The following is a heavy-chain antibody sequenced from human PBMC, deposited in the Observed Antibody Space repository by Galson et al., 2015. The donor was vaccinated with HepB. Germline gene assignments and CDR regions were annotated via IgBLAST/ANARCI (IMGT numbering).Heavy chain of an antibody. CDR2: IIPIFGTA. V-gene: IGHV1-69*13. CDR3: ARGGYCSSTSCLYYYYMDV. Sequence: SVKVSCKASGGTFSSYAISWVRQAPGQGLEWMRGIIPIFGTANYAQKFQGRVTITADESTSTAYMELSSLRSEDTAGYYSARGGYCSSTSCLYYYYMDVWGKGTTVTVSS. J-gene: IGHJ6*03. CDR1: GGTFSSYA. D-gene: IGHD2-2*01.